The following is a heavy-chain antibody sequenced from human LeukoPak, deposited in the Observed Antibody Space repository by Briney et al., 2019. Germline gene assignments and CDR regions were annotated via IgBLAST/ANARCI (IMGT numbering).Heavy chain of an antibody. CDR1: GFTFSSYS. Sequence: GGSLRLSCAASGFTFSSYSMNWVRQAPGKGLEWVSYISGSSGTRYYADSVKGRFTISRDNAKNSLHLQMNSLRAEDTAVYYFARAPYTSGWYRGDNDYWGQGTLVTVSS. V-gene: IGHV3-48*01. CDR3: ARAPYTSGWYRGDNDY. J-gene: IGHJ4*02. CDR2: ISGSSGTR. D-gene: IGHD6-19*01.